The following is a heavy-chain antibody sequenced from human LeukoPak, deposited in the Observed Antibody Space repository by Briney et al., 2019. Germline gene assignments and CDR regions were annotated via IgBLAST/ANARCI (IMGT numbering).Heavy chain of an antibody. Sequence: PSETLSLTCTVSGGSISTYYWSWIRQPAGKGLEWIGRIYTSGTTNYNPSLKSRVTMSVDTSKNQFSLKLSSVTAADTAVYYCARGTADPNWFDPWGQGTLVTVSS. V-gene: IGHV4-4*07. D-gene: IGHD2-2*01. CDR1: GGSISTYY. J-gene: IGHJ5*02. CDR2: IYTSGTT. CDR3: ARGTADPNWFDP.